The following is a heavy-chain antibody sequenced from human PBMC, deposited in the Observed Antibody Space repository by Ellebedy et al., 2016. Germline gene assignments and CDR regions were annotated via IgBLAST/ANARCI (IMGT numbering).Heavy chain of an antibody. D-gene: IGHD1-26*01. Sequence: GGSLRLSCAASGFTFSSYAMAWVRQAPGKGLEWVSTISNGGSSTYYADSVKGRFTISRDNSKNTLFLQMNSLRAEDTAVYYCAKVWRASGSYPYFDCWGQGTLVTVSS. CDR1: GFTFSSYA. V-gene: IGHV3-23*01. CDR2: ISNGGSST. J-gene: IGHJ4*02. CDR3: AKVWRASGSYPYFDC.